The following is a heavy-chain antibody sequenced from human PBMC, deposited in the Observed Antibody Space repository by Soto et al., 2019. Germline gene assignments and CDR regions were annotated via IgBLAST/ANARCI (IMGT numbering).Heavy chain of an antibody. CDR3: ARDLVAIGGRVYAFDL. Sequence: QVQLQESGPGLVRPSETLSLTCTVAGASVSSVSHYWNWIRQAPGKGLEWIGSIYFTGRTNHNPSLKSRVTISVDTSKNHLSLNLTSVTAADTAVYYCARDLVAIGGRVYAFDLWGQRTMVTVSS. J-gene: IGHJ3*01. CDR2: IYFTGRT. V-gene: IGHV4-61*03. D-gene: IGHD2-21*01. CDR1: GASVSSVSHY.